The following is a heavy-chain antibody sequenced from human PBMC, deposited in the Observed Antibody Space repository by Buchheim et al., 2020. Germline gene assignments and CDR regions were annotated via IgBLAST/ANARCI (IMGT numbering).Heavy chain of an antibody. J-gene: IGHJ5*02. Sequence: QLQLQESGSGLVKPSQTLSLTCAVSGGSISSGGYSWSWIRQPPGKGLEWIGYIYHSGSTYYNPSLKSRFTISVDRSKNQFSLKLSSVTAADTAVYYCARDRRGLGYCSGGSCYSVWFDPWGQGTL. D-gene: IGHD2-15*01. CDR1: GGSISSGGYS. CDR3: ARDRRGLGYCSGGSCYSVWFDP. CDR2: IYHSGST. V-gene: IGHV4-30-2*01.